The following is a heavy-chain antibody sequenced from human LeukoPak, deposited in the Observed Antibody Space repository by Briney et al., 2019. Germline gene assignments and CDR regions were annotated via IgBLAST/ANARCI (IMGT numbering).Heavy chain of an antibody. CDR3: AKGMFTMVRGVIIGGAFDI. CDR1: GFTFDDYA. CDR2: ISWNSGTI. J-gene: IGHJ3*02. V-gene: IGHV3-9*01. D-gene: IGHD3-10*01. Sequence: PGRSLRLSCAASGFTFDDYAMHWVRQAPGKGLEWVSGISWNSGTIGYADSVKGRFTISRDNAKNTLYLQMNSLRAEDTAVYYCAKGMFTMVRGVIIGGAFDIWGQGTMVTVSS.